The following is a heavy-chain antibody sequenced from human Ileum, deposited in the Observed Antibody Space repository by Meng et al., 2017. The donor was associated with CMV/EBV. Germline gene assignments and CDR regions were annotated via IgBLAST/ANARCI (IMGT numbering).Heavy chain of an antibody. CDR2: IYTSGST. Sequence: QVQLQGSGPGPVKPSETLFLTCTVSGTSITGYYWSWIRQSAAKGLEWIGRIYTSGSTNYNPSLHSRVSMSIDTSKNQFSLKLRSVTAADTAVYYCAREGSAVHWGQGTLVTVSS. J-gene: IGHJ4*02. D-gene: IGHD6-13*01. V-gene: IGHV4-4*07. CDR3: AREGSAVH. CDR1: GTSITGYY.